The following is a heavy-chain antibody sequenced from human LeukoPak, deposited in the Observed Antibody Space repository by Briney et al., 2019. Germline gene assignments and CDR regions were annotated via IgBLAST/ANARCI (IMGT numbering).Heavy chain of an antibody. Sequence: GGSLRLSCAASRFTFSSYWMSWVRQAPGKGLEWVANIKQDGSEKYYVDSVKGRFTISRDNAKNTLYLQMNSLRAEDTAVYYCAKPGYSKRGNWFDPWGQGTLVTVSS. J-gene: IGHJ5*02. CDR1: RFTFSSYW. V-gene: IGHV3-7*01. CDR2: IKQDGSEK. CDR3: AKPGYSKRGNWFDP. D-gene: IGHD6-13*01.